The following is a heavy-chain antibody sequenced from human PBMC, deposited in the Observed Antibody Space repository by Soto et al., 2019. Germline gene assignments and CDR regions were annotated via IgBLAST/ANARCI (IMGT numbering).Heavy chain of an antibody. D-gene: IGHD6-19*01. Sequence: QVQLVESGGGVVQPGRSLRLSCAASGFTFSSYAMHWVRQAPGKGLEWVAVISYDGSNKYYADSVKGRFTISRDNSKNTVHLQMTSLRAEDTAVYYCARELGIGWYGLTGIDFWGQGALVTVPS. CDR1: GFTFSSYA. V-gene: IGHV3-30-3*01. CDR2: ISYDGSNK. CDR3: ARELGIGWYGLTGIDF. J-gene: IGHJ4*02.